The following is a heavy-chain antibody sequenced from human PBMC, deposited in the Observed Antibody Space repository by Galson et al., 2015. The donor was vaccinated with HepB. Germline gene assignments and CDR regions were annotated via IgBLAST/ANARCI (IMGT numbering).Heavy chain of an antibody. V-gene: IGHV3-23*01. CDR1: RFTFSSYA. Sequence: SLRLSCAASRFTFSSYAMSWVRQAPGMGLEWVSGISGSGGNTYYADSVKGRFTISRDNSKNTLYLQMNSLRAEDTAVYYCAKVPRYCSSTSCYYYGMDVWGQGTTVTVSS. D-gene: IGHD2-2*01. CDR3: AKVPRYCSSTSCYYYGMDV. CDR2: ISGSGGNT. J-gene: IGHJ6*02.